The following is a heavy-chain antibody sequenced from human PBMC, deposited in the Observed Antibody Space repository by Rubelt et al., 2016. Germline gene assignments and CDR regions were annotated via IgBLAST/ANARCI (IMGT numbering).Heavy chain of an antibody. V-gene: IGHV4-39*01. D-gene: IGHD4-17*01. CDR2: IKYIGST. CDR1: GGSISSSSHY. Sequence: QLQLQESGPGLVKHSETLSLTGSVSGGSISSSSHYWGGIRQTPGKGLEWIGSIKYIGSTNYNPSLKSRVTISVDTYKNKLSRRLSFVTAADTAVYYCAAISTVTSELDYWGQGTLVTVSS. J-gene: IGHJ4*02. CDR3: AAISTVTSELDY.